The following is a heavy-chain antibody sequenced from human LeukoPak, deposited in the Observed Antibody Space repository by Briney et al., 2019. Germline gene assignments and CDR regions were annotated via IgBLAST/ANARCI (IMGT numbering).Heavy chain of an antibody. CDR1: GFTLDDYA. J-gene: IGHJ4*02. Sequence: PGGSLRLSCAASGFTLDDYAMHWVRQAPGKGLEWVSGISWNSGSIGYADSVKGRFTISRDNAKNSLYLQMNSLRAEDTALYYCAKDDDSSGFDYWGQGTLVTVSS. V-gene: IGHV3-9*01. CDR2: ISWNSGSI. D-gene: IGHD3-22*01. CDR3: AKDDDSSGFDY.